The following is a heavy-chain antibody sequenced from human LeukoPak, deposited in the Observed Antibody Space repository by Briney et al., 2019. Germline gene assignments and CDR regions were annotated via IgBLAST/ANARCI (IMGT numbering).Heavy chain of an antibody. CDR1: GFTVSSTY. CDR3: ARDLAWGAFDY. J-gene: IGHJ4*02. Sequence: GGSLRLSCLASGFTVSSTYMNWVRQASGKGLEWLSGVSPPGGGTYYADSVKGRFTISRDDSKNTLSLQMNSLRVEDTAVYYCARDLAWGAFDYWGQGTLVTVSS. V-gene: IGHV3-23*01. CDR2: VSPPGGGT. D-gene: IGHD7-27*01.